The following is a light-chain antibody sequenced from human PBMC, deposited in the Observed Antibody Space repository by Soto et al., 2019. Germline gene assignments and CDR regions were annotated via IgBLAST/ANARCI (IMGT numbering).Light chain of an antibody. V-gene: IGLV2-14*01. CDR2: EVT. CDR1: SSDVGLYDF. Sequence: QSVLTQPASVSVSPGQSITISCTGASSDVGLYDFVSWYQQHPGKAPKLLIYEVTYRPSGVSSRFSGSKSGNTASLTISGLQAEDEADYYCNSYTRFSTYVFGTGTKV. CDR3: NSYTRFSTYV. J-gene: IGLJ1*01.